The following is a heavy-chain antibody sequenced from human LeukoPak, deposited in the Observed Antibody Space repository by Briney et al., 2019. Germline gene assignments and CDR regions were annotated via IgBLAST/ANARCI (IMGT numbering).Heavy chain of an antibody. J-gene: IGHJ4*02. CDR2: IYHSGST. CDR1: GASVSSDNYY. Sequence: PSETLSLTCTVSGASVSSDNYYWGWIRQPPGKGLEWIGEIYHSGSTNYNPSLKSRVTISVDKSKNQFSLKLSSVTAADTAVYYCATNPRQGDYVDYWGQGTLVTVSS. CDR3: ATNPRQGDYVDY. V-gene: IGHV4-39*07.